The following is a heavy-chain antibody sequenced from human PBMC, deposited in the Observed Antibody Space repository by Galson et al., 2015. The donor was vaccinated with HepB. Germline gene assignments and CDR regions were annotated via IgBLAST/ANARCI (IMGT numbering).Heavy chain of an antibody. CDR1: GFTFSSYS. Sequence: SLRLSCAASGFTFSSYSMNWVRQAPGKGLEWVSYISSSSTTIYYADSVKGRFTISRDNAKNSLYLQMNSLRAGDTAVYSCARSDGSSSFDYWGQGTLVTVSS. CDR3: ARSDGSSSFDY. J-gene: IGHJ4*02. CDR2: ISSSSTTI. V-gene: IGHV3-48*04. D-gene: IGHD6-13*01.